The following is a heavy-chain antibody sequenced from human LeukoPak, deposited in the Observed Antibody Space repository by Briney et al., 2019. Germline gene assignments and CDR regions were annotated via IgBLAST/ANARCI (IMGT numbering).Heavy chain of an antibody. CDR2: ISPSGGST. V-gene: IGHV1-46*01. J-gene: IGHJ3*02. CDR1: GYTFTRYY. CDR3: ARVPSDFDAFDI. Sequence: ASVKVSCKAFGYTFTRYYMHWVRQAPGQGPEWMGVISPSGGSTTYAQKFQGRVTLTRDMSTSTDYLELSSLRSEDTAVYYCARVPSDFDAFDIWGQGTMVTVSS.